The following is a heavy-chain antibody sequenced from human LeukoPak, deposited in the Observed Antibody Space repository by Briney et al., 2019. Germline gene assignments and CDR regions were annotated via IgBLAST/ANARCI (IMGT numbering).Heavy chain of an antibody. Sequence: SETLSLTCAVSGGSISSGGYSWSWIRQPPGKGLEWIGYIYHSGSTYYNPSLKSRVTISVDTSKNQFSLKLSSVTAADTAVYYCARSGDYYDSSGYNYYFDYWGQGTLVTVSS. V-gene: IGHV4-30-2*05. CDR3: ARSGDYYDSSGYNYYFDY. CDR2: IYHSGST. CDR1: GGSISSGGYS. J-gene: IGHJ4*02. D-gene: IGHD3-22*01.